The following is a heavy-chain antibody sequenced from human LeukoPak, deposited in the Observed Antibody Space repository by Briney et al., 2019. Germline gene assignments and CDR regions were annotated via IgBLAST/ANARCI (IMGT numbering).Heavy chain of an antibody. CDR1: GGSISSYS. J-gene: IGHJ5*02. V-gene: IGHV4-4*07. CDR2: FYTSGSA. CDR3: ARDYDSSGYYHGWFDP. Sequence: MTSETLSLPCTVSGGSISSYSWSWFRQPAGKGLEWIGRFYTSGSANYNPSLKSRVTVSVDTSKNQFSLKLSSVTAADTAVYYCARDYDSSGYYHGWFDPWGQGTLVTVSS. D-gene: IGHD3-22*01.